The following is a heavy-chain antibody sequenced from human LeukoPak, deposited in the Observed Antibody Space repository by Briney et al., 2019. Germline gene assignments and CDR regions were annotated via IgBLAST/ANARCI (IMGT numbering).Heavy chain of an antibody. Sequence: GGSLRLSCAASGFTFSTHTMHWVRQAPGKGLEGVAGISYDGSNEFYADSVKGRFTISRDNSNNMLYLQMNSQRDEDTAVYYCAREGRDYEDAFDIWGQGTMVTVSS. V-gene: IGHV3-30-3*01. D-gene: IGHD4-17*01. CDR1: GFTFSTHT. CDR3: AREGRDYEDAFDI. J-gene: IGHJ3*02. CDR2: ISYDGSNE.